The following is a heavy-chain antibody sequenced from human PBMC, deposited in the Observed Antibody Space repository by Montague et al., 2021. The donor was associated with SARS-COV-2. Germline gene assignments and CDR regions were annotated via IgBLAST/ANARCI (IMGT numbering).Heavy chain of an antibody. CDR2: ISYDGSNK. V-gene: IGHV3-30*04. D-gene: IGHD2-21*02. Sequence: SLRLSCAASGFTFSSYAMHWARQAPGKGLEWVAVISYDGSNKYYADSVKGRFTISRDNSKNTLYLQMNSLRAEDTAVYYCARDSVTDGPYGMDVWGQGTTVTVSS. CDR3: ARDSVTDGPYGMDV. CDR1: GFTFSSYA. J-gene: IGHJ6*02.